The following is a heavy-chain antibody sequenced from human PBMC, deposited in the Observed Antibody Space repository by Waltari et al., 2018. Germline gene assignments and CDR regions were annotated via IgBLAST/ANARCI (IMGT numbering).Heavy chain of an antibody. Sequence: EVQLVESGGGLIQPGWSLRLPCADSGFTGSNNYISWVRQAPGKGLEGVSLIYSTGGTSYADSVKGRFTISRDNSKNTLYLQMNSLRVEDTAVYYCATRMVLAARNWGQGTLVTVSS. D-gene: IGHD6-6*01. CDR2: IYSTGGT. J-gene: IGHJ4*02. V-gene: IGHV3-53*01. CDR3: ATRMVLAARN. CDR1: GFTGSNNY.